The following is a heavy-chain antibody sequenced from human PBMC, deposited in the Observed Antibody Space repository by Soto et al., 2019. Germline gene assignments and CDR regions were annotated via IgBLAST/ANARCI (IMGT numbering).Heavy chain of an antibody. CDR3: ARSGKSAAQGYSYGYEFYYYYGMDV. V-gene: IGHV4-59*01. J-gene: IGHJ6*02. CDR1: GGSISSYY. Sequence: NPSETLSLTCTVSGGSISSYYWSWIRQPPGEGLAWLGYIYNSGSTNYNPSLKSRVTISVDTSKNQFSLKLSSVTAADTAVYYCARSGKSAAQGYSYGYEFYYYYGMDVWGQGTTVTVSS. D-gene: IGHD5-18*01. CDR2: IYNSGST.